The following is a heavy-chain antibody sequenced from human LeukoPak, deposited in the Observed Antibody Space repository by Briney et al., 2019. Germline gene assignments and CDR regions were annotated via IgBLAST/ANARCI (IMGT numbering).Heavy chain of an antibody. CDR2: IYPGDSDT. D-gene: IGHD1-26*01. Sequence: GESLKISCKGSGYSFTSYWISWVRQMPGKGLEWMGIIYPGDSDTRYSPSFQGQVTISADKSISTAYLQWSSLKASDTAMYYCARGLGRSFYYYYMDVWGKGTTVTVSS. CDR1: GYSFTSYW. V-gene: IGHV5-51*01. CDR3: ARGLGRSFYYYYMDV. J-gene: IGHJ6*03.